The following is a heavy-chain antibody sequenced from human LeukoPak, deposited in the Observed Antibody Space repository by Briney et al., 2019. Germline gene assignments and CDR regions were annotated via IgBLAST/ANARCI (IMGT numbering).Heavy chain of an antibody. J-gene: IGHJ4*02. CDR3: AKDLTKYFDY. Sequence: GGSLRLSCAASGFTFSGYGMHWVRQAPGKGLEWVALIRYDGSNKFYADSVKGRFTISRDNSKNTLYLQMNSLRAEDTAVYCCAKDLTKYFDYWGQGTLVTVSS. CDR1: GFTFSGYG. CDR2: IRYDGSNK. V-gene: IGHV3-30*02. D-gene: IGHD1-1*01.